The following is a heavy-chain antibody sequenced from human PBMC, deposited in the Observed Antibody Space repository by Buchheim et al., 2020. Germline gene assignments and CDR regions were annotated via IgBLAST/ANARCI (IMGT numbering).Heavy chain of an antibody. Sequence: QVQLVESGGGVVQPGRSLRLSCAASGFTFSSYGMHWVRLAPGKGLEWVAFIRYDGSNKYYADSVKGRFTISRDNSKNTLYLQMNSLRAEDTAVYYCAKEYFDWLLGSFDYWGQGTL. J-gene: IGHJ4*02. CDR2: IRYDGSNK. V-gene: IGHV3-30*02. CDR3: AKEYFDWLLGSFDY. D-gene: IGHD3-9*01. CDR1: GFTFSSYG.